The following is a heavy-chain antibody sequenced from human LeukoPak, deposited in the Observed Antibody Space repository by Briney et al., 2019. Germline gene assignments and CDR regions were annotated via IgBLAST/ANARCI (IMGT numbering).Heavy chain of an antibody. Sequence: PGGSLRLSCAASGFTFSSYAMSWVRQAPGKGLEWVAVISYDGSNKYYADSVKGRFTISRDNSKNTLYLQMNSLRAEDTAVYYCAKEGYSYGIDYWGQGTLVTVSS. CDR1: GFTFSSYA. V-gene: IGHV3-30*18. J-gene: IGHJ4*02. CDR3: AKEGYSYGIDY. D-gene: IGHD5-18*01. CDR2: ISYDGSNK.